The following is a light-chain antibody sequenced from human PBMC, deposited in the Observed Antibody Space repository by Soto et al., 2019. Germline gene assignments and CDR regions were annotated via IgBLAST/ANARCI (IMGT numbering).Light chain of an antibody. J-gene: IGKJ4*01. Sequence: DIQMTQSPSSLSASLGDRVTIPCRASENIDNYLNWYQHKPGKAPKLLIYATSTLQSGVPARFSGSGSGTEFTLTISSLQAEDFATYFCQESYSTPAVSFGGGTKVDIK. CDR1: ENIDNY. V-gene: IGKV1-39*01. CDR3: QESYSTPAVS. CDR2: ATS.